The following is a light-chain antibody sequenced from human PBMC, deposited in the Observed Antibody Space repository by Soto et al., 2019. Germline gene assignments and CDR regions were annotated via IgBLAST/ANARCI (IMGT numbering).Light chain of an antibody. Sequence: DIQMTQSPASLSASVGDRVTISCRASQSISGYLNWYQQKPGKAPELLIYAASTLQTGVPSRFSGSGSGTEFTLSINSLQPEDFATYYCQQSFRARSFGQGTKVDIK. CDR2: AAS. V-gene: IGKV1-39*01. J-gene: IGKJ1*01. CDR3: QQSFRARS. CDR1: QSISGY.